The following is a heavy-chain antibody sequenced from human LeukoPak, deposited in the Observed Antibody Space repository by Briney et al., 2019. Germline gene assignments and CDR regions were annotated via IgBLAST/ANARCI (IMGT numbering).Heavy chain of an antibody. J-gene: IGHJ6*03. V-gene: IGHV7-4-1*02. CDR3: ASQGVESSWYFLGGKTYYYYYMDV. D-gene: IGHD6-13*01. Sequence: ASVKVSCKASGYTFTSYAMNWVRQAPGQGLEWMGWINTNTGNPTYAQGFTGRFVFSLDTSVSTAYLQISSLKAEDTAVYYCASQGVESSWYFLGGKTYYYYYMDVWGKGTTVTVSS. CDR2: INTNTGNP. CDR1: GYTFTSYA.